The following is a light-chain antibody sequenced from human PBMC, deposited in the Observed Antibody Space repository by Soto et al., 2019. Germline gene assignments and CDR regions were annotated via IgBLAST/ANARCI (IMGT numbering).Light chain of an antibody. CDR3: QQYYSSPRT. Sequence: DIVMTQSPDSLAVSLGERATINCKSSQSVLYSSNNKNYLAWYQQKPGQPPKLLIYWASTWESGVPDRFSGSGSGTDFTLTISSLQAEDVAVYYCQQYYSSPRTFGLGTKVEIK. CDR2: WAS. V-gene: IGKV4-1*01. CDR1: QSVLYSSNNKNY. J-gene: IGKJ1*01.